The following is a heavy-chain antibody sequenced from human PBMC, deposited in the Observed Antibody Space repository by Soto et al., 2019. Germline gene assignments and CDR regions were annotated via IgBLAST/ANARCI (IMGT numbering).Heavy chain of an antibody. CDR1: GYTFTNFG. Sequence: QVQLVQSGAEVKKPGASVKVSRKTSGYTFTNFGLSWVRQAPGQGLEWKGWISAYNSTTNNGQNTQGRVTMTTDTAMRTAYMELRSLTSDDTAVLYCARSGTPIDYWGQGTLVTVSS. J-gene: IGHJ4*02. CDR2: ISAYNSTT. V-gene: IGHV1-18*01. D-gene: IGHD1-7*01. CDR3: ARSGTPIDY.